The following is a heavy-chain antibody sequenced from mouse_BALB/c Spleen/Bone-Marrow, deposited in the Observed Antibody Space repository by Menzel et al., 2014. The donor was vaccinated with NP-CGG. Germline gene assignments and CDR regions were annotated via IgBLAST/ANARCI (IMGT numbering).Heavy chain of an antibody. CDR1: GSNIKNYY. CDR3: TNFGPFDY. Sequence: EVKLVESGAELVRPGALVKLSCKASGSNIKNYYIHWVRQRPEQGLEWIGLIDPENGNTIFDPKFQGKASMTADTSSNTAYLQLSSLTSEDAAVYYCTNFGPFDYWGPGTTLTVSS. CDR2: IDPENGNT. J-gene: IGHJ2*01. V-gene: IGHV14-1*02.